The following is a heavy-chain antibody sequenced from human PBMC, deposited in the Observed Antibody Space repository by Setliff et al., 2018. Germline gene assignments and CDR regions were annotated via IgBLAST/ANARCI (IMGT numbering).Heavy chain of an antibody. J-gene: IGHJ4*02. D-gene: IGHD1-26*01. V-gene: IGHV3-23*01. Sequence: GGSLRLSCVASGFIISDYWMTWVRQAPGKGLEWVSRITGSGGGTYYADSVKGRFTISRDNSKNTVYLQMNNLRAEDTAVYYCAKGLRSGSTTQPFDWGQGTLVTVSS. CDR3: AKGLRSGSTTQPFD. CDR2: ITGSGGGT. CDR1: GFIISDYW.